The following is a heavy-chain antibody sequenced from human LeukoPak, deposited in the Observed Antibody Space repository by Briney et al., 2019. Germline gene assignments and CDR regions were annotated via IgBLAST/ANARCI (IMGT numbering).Heavy chain of an antibody. D-gene: IGHD2-2*01. Sequence: GGSLRLSCADSGFTFDDYAMHWVRQAPGKGLEGGSGITWNSGDIGYADSVKGRFTISRDNAKNSLYLQMNSLRAEDTALYYCAKDTCSSTSCSNDYWGQGTLVTVSS. J-gene: IGHJ4*02. CDR2: ITWNSGDI. CDR1: GFTFDDYA. V-gene: IGHV3-9*01. CDR3: AKDTCSSTSCSNDY.